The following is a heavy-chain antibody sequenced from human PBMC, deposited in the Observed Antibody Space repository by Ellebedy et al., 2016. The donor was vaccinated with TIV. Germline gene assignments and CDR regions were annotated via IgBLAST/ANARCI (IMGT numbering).Heavy chain of an antibody. Sequence: GSLRLXXTVSGGSISSSSYYWGWIRQPPGKGLEWIGSIYYSGSTYYNPSLKSRVTISVDTSKNQFSLKLSSVTAADTAVYYCASSDYGGNSVDYWGQGTLVTVSS. CDR2: IYYSGST. CDR3: ASSDYGGNSVDY. CDR1: GGSISSSSYY. D-gene: IGHD4-23*01. V-gene: IGHV4-39*07. J-gene: IGHJ4*02.